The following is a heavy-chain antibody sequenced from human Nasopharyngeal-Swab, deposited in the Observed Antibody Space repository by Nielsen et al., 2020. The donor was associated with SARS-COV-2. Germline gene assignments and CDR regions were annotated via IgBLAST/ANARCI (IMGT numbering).Heavy chain of an antibody. CDR1: GFTFSTYW. J-gene: IGHJ4*02. D-gene: IGHD6-19*01. CDR3: ARLLEVGGTPLDY. CDR2: IRQDESEK. Sequence: GESLKISCEASGFTFSTYWMSWVRQAPGKGLEWVANIRQDESEKYYVDSVKGRFTISRDNAKNSLFLQMNSLRVADTAVYYCARLLEVGGTPLDYWGQGTLVSVS. V-gene: IGHV3-7*01.